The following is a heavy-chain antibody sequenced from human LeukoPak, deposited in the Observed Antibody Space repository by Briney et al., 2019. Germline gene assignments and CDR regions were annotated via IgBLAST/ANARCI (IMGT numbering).Heavy chain of an antibody. CDR3: AKDQAAGKVSFDY. CDR2: ISGSGSNT. Sequence: GGSLRLSCVASGFTFSSNAMSWVRQAPGKGLEWVSGISGSGSNTYYADSVKGRFTISRDNSKNTLYLQMNSLRAEDTAVYYCAKDQAAGKVSFDYWGQGTLVTVSS. D-gene: IGHD6-19*01. J-gene: IGHJ4*02. CDR1: GFTFSSNA. V-gene: IGHV3-23*01.